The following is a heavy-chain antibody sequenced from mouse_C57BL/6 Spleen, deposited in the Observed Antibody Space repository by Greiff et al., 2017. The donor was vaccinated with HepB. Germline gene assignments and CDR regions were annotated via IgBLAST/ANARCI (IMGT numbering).Heavy chain of an antibody. D-gene: IGHD3-3*01. J-gene: IGHJ2*01. Sequence: QVQLQQSGAELARPGASVKLSCKASGYTFTSYGISWVKQRTGQGLEWIGEIYPRSGNTYYNEKFKGKATLTADKSSSTAYMELLSLTSEDSAVYFCARDRGREYFDYWGQGTTLTVSS. CDR2: IYPRSGNT. V-gene: IGHV1-81*01. CDR1: GYTFTSYG. CDR3: ARDRGREYFDY.